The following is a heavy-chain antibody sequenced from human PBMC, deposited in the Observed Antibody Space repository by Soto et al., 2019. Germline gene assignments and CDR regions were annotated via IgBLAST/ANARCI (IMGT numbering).Heavy chain of an antibody. CDR3: ARQLSHICDS. Sequence: WESLKISCKGVGYKFGSAWIGWVRQMPGKGLEWMGIIKPGTSDIRYSPSCRGHVTISADEAVSTAYLQWSSLKASDTAMYYCARQLSHICDSWGQGTLVNVSS. CDR2: IKPGTSDI. V-gene: IGHV5-51*01. J-gene: IGHJ4*02. D-gene: IGHD3-3*02. CDR1: GYKFGSAW.